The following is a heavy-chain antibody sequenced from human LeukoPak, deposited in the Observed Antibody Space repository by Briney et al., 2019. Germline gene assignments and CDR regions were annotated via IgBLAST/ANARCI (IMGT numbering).Heavy chain of an antibody. J-gene: IGHJ6*03. Sequence: GGSLRLSCAASGFTFSSYAMSWVRQAPGKGLEWVANIKQDGSEKYYVDSVKGRFTISRDNAKNSLYLQMNSLRAEDTAVYYCAREIPADYDFWSGYLSYYYYYMDVWGKGTTVTVSS. V-gene: IGHV3-7*01. CDR2: IKQDGSEK. CDR1: GFTFSSYA. D-gene: IGHD3-3*01. CDR3: AREIPADYDFWSGYLSYYYYYMDV.